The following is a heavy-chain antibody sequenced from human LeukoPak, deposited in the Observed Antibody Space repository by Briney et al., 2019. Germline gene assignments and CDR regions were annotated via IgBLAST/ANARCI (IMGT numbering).Heavy chain of an antibody. V-gene: IGHV4-4*07. J-gene: IGHJ2*01. CDR2: IYTSGSN. Sequence: SETLSLTCTVSGVSISSYYWSWIRQPAGKGLEWIGRIYTSGSNNYNPSLKSRVTMSVDTSKNQFSLKLSSVTAADTAVYYCAREYYDILTGYGIHWYFDLWGRGTLVAVSS. CDR1: GVSISSYY. CDR3: AREYYDILTGYGIHWYFDL. D-gene: IGHD3-9*01.